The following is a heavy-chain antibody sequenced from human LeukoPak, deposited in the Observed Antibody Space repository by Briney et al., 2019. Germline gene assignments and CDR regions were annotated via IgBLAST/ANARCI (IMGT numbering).Heavy chain of an antibody. CDR1: GFTFSSYA. CDR2: ISGSGGST. J-gene: IGHJ4*02. Sequence: GGSLRLSCAASGFTFSSYAMSWVRQAPGKGLEWVSAISGSGGSTYYADSVKGRFTISRDNSKNTLYLQMNSLRAEDTAVYYXXXXXXXXXXAGTFGAGGQGTLVTVSS. D-gene: IGHD6-19*01. V-gene: IGHV3-23*01. CDR3: XXXXXXXXXAGTFGA.